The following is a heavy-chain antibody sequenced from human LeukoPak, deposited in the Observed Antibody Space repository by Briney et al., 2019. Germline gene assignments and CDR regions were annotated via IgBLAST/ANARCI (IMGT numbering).Heavy chain of an antibody. CDR2: INHGGST. Sequence: SETLSLTCGVYGGSFSGYYWSWIRQAPGKGLEWIGEINHGGSTKYNPSLKSRVTISIDTSKKQFSLNLSSVTAADTAVYYCARDQEGEYYYYYMDVWGKGTTVTVSS. J-gene: IGHJ6*03. CDR1: GGSFSGYY. D-gene: IGHD3-16*01. CDR3: ARDQEGEYYYYYMDV. V-gene: IGHV4-34*01.